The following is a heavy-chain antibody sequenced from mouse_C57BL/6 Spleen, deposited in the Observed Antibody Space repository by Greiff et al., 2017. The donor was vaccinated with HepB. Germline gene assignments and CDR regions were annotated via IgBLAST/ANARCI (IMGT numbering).Heavy chain of an antibody. D-gene: IGHD2-4*01. Sequence: QVQLQQPGAELVKPGASVKLSCKASGYTFTSYWMHWVKQRPGRGLEWIGRIDPNSGGTKYNEKFKSKATLTVDKPSSTAYMQLSSLTSEDSAVYDCAKGGPYDYDYAMDYWGQGTSVTVSS. J-gene: IGHJ4*01. CDR3: AKGGPYDYDYAMDY. CDR2: IDPNSGGT. V-gene: IGHV1-72*01. CDR1: GYTFTSYW.